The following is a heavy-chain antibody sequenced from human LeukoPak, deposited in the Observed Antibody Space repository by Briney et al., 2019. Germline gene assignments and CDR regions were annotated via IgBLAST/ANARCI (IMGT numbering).Heavy chain of an antibody. J-gene: IGHJ3*02. V-gene: IGHV1-2*02. CDR2: INPSSGGT. Sequence: ASVKVSCKASGYTFIAYYMHWVRQVPGQELEWMGWINPSSGGTNYAQKFQGRVTMTRDTSISTAYMELSRLSYDDTAMYYCAGEGTTYHASGSHNDAFDIWGQGTMVTVSS. CDR3: AGEGTTYHASGSHNDAFDI. D-gene: IGHD3-10*01. CDR1: GYTFIAYY.